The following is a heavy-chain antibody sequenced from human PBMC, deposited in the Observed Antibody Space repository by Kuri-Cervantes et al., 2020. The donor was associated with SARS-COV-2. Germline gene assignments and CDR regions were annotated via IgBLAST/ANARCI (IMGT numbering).Heavy chain of an antibody. V-gene: IGHV3-20*04. CDR1: GFTFDDYG. J-gene: IGHJ4*02. CDR2: INWNGGST. Sequence: GESLKISCAASGFTFDDYGMSWVRQAPGKGLEWVSGINWNGGSTGYADSVKGRFTISRDNAKNSLYLQMNSLRADDTALYYCARDKDGIEEFDYWGQGTLVTVSS. D-gene: IGHD5-24*01. CDR3: ARDKDGIEEFDY.